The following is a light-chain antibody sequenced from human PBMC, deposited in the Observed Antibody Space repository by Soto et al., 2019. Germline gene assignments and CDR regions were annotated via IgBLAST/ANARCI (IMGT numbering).Light chain of an antibody. Sequence: QSALTQPASVSGSTGQSVTISCTGTSSDVGGYNYVSWYQQHPGKAPKLLLYDVSNRPSGVSNRFSGSKSGNTASLTISGLQAEYEADYYCGSYRSSSAPVFGGGTKLTV. CDR2: DVS. V-gene: IGLV2-14*03. CDR1: SSDVGGYNY. J-gene: IGLJ2*01. CDR3: GSYRSSSAPV.